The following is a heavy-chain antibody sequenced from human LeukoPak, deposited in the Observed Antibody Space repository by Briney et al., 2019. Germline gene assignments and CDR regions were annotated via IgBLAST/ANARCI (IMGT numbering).Heavy chain of an antibody. CDR3: ATLYGSGGQIDY. CDR1: GGTFSSYA. Sequence: SVKVSCKASGGTFSSYAISWVRQAPGQGLEWMGGIIPIFGTANYAQKFQGRVTITADESTSTAYMELSSLRSEDTAVYYCATLYGSGGQIDYWGQGTLVTVSS. CDR2: IIPIFGTA. J-gene: IGHJ4*02. V-gene: IGHV1-69*01. D-gene: IGHD3-10*01.